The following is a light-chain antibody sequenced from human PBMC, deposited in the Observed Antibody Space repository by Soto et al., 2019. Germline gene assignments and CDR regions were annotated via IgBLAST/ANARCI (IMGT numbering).Light chain of an antibody. CDR2: DVT. J-gene: IGLJ2*01. Sequence: QSVLTQPRSVSGSPGQSVTIFCTGASNNVGGYNYVSWYQHHPGKVPQLIIYDVTKRPSGVPDRFSGSKSGNTASLTISGLQVEDEADYYCCSYAGTYTWIFGGGTKLTVL. CDR1: SNNVGGYNY. CDR3: CSYAGTYTWI. V-gene: IGLV2-11*01.